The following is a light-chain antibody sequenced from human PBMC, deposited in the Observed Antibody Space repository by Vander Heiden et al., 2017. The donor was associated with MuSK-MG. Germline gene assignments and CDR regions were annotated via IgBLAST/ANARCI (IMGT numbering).Light chain of an antibody. CDR1: NIGSKS. CDR3: QVWDNNSDHPV. J-gene: IGLJ2*01. V-gene: IGLV3-21*02. Sequence: SYVLTQSPSLSVAPGPTARVTCGGNNIGSKSVNWYQQKPGQAPVLVLYDDSDRPSGIPERFSGSNSGNTATLTVNRVEAGEEADYYCQVWDNNSDHPVFGGGTKLTV. CDR2: DDS.